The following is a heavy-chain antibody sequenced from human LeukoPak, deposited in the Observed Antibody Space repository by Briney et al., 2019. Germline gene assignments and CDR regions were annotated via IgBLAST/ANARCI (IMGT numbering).Heavy chain of an antibody. V-gene: IGHV1-2*02. J-gene: IGHJ3*02. CDR2: INPNSGGT. Sequence: ASVKVSCKASGFTFTGFYMHWVRQAPGQGLEWMGWINPNSGGTNYAQKFQGRVTMTRDTSISTAYLELSRLRSDDTAVYYCARVLAYYDSGTYPRARPFDIWGQGTMVTVPS. D-gene: IGHD3-10*01. CDR3: ARVLAYYDSGTYPRARPFDI. CDR1: GFTFTGFY.